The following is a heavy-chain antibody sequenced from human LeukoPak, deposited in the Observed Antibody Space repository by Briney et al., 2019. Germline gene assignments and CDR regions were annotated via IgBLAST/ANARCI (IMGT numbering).Heavy chain of an antibody. D-gene: IGHD3-3*01. V-gene: IGHV3-66*02. CDR3: AREIITPIWSGYYKGGYFDY. J-gene: IGHJ4*02. CDR1: GFTVSSNY. CDR2: IYSGGST. Sequence: GGSLRLSCAASGFTVSSNYMSWVRQAPGKGLEWVSVIYSGGSTYYAESVKGRFTISRDNSKNTLYLQMNSLRAEDTAVYYCAREIITPIWSGYYKGGYFDYWGQGTLVTVSS.